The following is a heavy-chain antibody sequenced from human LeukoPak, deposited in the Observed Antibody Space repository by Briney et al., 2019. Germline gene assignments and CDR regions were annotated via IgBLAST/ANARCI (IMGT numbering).Heavy chain of an antibody. J-gene: IGHJ4*02. CDR1: GFTFSSYG. Sequence: GGSLRLSCAASGFTFSSYGMSWVRQAPGKGLEWVAFIRYDGSNKYYADSVKGRFTISRDNSKNTLYLQMNSLRAEDTAVYYCAKDFKDGDYLPLPLSYFDYWGQGTLVTVSS. CDR3: AKDFKDGDYLPLPLSYFDY. CDR2: IRYDGSNK. V-gene: IGHV3-30*02. D-gene: IGHD4-17*01.